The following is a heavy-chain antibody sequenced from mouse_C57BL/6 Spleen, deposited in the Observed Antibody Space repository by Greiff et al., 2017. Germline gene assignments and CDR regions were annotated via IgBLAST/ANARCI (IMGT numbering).Heavy chain of an antibody. D-gene: IGHD2-3*01. CDR3: AKDPLYDGYYDYYAMDD. J-gene: IGHJ4*01. CDR2: IWSGGST. CDR1: GFSLTSYG. V-gene: IGHV2-4*01. Sequence: VQRVESGPGLVQPSQSLSITCTVSGFSLTSYGVHWVRQPPGKGLEWLGVIWSGGSTDYNAAFISRLSISKDNSKSQVFFKMNSLQADDTAIYYCAKDPLYDGYYDYYAMDDWGQGTSVTVSS.